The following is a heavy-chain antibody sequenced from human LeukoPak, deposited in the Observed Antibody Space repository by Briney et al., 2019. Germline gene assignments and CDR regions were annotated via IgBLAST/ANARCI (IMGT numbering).Heavy chain of an antibody. CDR1: GVSINGHY. CDR3: ARAAAAGPAGYYYGMDV. Sequence: SETLSLTCTVSGVSINGHYLNWIRQPPGKGLEWIGYIYYSGSTNYNPSLKSRVTISVDTSKNQFSLKLSSVTAADTAVYYCARAAAAGPAGYYYGMDVWGQGTTVTVSS. D-gene: IGHD6-13*01. J-gene: IGHJ6*02. CDR2: IYYSGST. V-gene: IGHV4-59*11.